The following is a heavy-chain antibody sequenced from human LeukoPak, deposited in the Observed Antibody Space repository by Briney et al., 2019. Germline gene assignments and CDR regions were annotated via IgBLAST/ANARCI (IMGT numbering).Heavy chain of an antibody. CDR1: GGSISSTTYY. V-gene: IGHV4-39*07. CDR2: IYYSGST. D-gene: IGHD3-9*01. CDR3: ATSSRDILTGYSRGGAFDI. J-gene: IGHJ3*02. Sequence: SETLSLTCTVSGGSISSTTYYWGWIRQPPGKGLEWIGSIYYSGSTYYNPSLKSRVTISVDTSNNQFSLKLYSVTAADTAVYYCATSSRDILTGYSRGGAFDIWGQGTMVTVSS.